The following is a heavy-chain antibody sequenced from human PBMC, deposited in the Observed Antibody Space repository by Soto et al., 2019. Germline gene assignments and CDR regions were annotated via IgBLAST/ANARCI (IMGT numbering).Heavy chain of an antibody. CDR2: IHYSGST. D-gene: IGHD6-25*01. V-gene: IGHV4-59*08. J-gene: IGHJ6*02. Sequence: SETLSLTCTVSGGSISSYFWSWIRQPPGRGLEWIGHIHYSGSTNYNPSLKSRVTKSVDTSKNQVSLKLRSVTAADTSIYFCARQVSSAWPPYYYDMDVWGQGTTVTVSS. CDR3: ARQVSSAWPPYYYDMDV. CDR1: GGSISSYF.